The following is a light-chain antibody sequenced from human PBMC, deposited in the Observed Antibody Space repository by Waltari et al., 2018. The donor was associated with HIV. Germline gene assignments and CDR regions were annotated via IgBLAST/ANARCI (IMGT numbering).Light chain of an antibody. Sequence: QSVLTQPPSASGTPAQRVTISSSGSSSNIGSNTVNWYHQLPGTAPKLLIYSNNQRPSGVPDRFSGSKSGTSASLAISGLQSEDEADYYCAAWDDSLNGHYVFGTGTKVTVL. J-gene: IGLJ1*01. CDR2: SNN. CDR1: SSNIGSNT. V-gene: IGLV1-44*01. CDR3: AAWDDSLNGHYV.